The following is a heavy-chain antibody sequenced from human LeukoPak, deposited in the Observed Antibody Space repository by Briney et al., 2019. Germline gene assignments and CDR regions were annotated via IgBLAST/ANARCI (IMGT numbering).Heavy chain of an antibody. CDR1: GGTFSSYA. Sequence: SVKVSCTASGGTFSSYAISWVRQAPGQGLEWMGRIIPILGIANYAQKFQGRVTITADKSTSTAYMELSSLRSEDTAVYYCARDLSRGAAAGTDYWGQGTLVTVSS. J-gene: IGHJ4*02. CDR2: IIPILGIA. D-gene: IGHD6-13*01. CDR3: ARDLSRGAAAGTDY. V-gene: IGHV1-69*04.